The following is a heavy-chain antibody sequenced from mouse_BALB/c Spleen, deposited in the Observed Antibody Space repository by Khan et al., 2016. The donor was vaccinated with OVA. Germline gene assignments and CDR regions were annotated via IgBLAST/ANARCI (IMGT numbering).Heavy chain of an antibody. Sequence: QVQLKDSGPGLVAPSQSLSITCTVSGFSLTSYGVNWVRQPPGKGLEWLGVIWAGGSTNSNSALMSRLSISKDKSKSQVFLKMNSLQTDDTAMYYGATSYYGKRYYAMDYWGQGTSVTVSS. CDR3: ATSYYGKRYYAMDY. CDR2: IWAGGST. CDR1: GFSLTSYG. D-gene: IGHD2-1*01. J-gene: IGHJ4*01. V-gene: IGHV2-9*02.